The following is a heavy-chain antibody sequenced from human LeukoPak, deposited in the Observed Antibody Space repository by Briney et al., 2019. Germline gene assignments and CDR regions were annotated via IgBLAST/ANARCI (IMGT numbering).Heavy chain of an antibody. CDR1: GFTFSSYG. CDR2: IWYDGSNK. D-gene: IGHD5-12*01. J-gene: IGHJ6*03. CDR3: AKEDSGYDTTSYYYYYYMDV. Sequence: GSLRLSCAASGFTFSSYGMHWVRQAPGKGLEWVAVIWYDGSNKYYADSVKGRFTISRDNSKNTLYLQMNSLRAEDKAVYYCAKEDSGYDTTSYYYYYYMDVWGKGTTVTVSS. V-gene: IGHV3-33*06.